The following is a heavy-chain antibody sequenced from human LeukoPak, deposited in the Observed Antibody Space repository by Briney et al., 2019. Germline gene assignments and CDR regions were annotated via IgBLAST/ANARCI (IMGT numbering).Heavy chain of an antibody. CDR1: GFIFSSYA. D-gene: IGHD6-6*01. CDR3: ARGPGRSSSDY. Sequence: GGSLRLSCAASGFIFSSYAMSWVRQAPGKGLEWVSTISGSGGSTYYADSVKGRFTISRDNAKNSLYLQMNSLRAEDTAVYYCARGPGRSSSDYWGQGTLITVSS. J-gene: IGHJ4*02. V-gene: IGHV3-23*01. CDR2: ISGSGGST.